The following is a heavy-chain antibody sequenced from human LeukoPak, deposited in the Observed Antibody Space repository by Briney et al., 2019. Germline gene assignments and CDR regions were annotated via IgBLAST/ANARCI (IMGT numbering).Heavy chain of an antibody. CDR3: ARPGILTGYFDY. D-gene: IGHD3-9*01. CDR1: GGSISSSSYY. J-gene: IGHJ4*02. Sequence: SETLSLTCSVSGGSISSSSYYWGWIRQPPGRGLEWIGSIYYSGSTYYNPSLKSRVTISVDTSKNQFSLKLSSVTAADTAVYYCARPGILTGYFDYWGQGTLVTVSS. CDR2: IYYSGST. V-gene: IGHV4-39*01.